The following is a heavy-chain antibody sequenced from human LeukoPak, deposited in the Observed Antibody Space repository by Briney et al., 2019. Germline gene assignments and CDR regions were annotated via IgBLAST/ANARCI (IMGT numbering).Heavy chain of an antibody. CDR2: MFSDGTS. CDR1: GGPVSSNDYY. D-gene: IGHD3-3*01. Sequence: SETLSLTCTVSGGPVSSNDYYWGWIRQPPGEGLEWIGSMFSDGTSYYNPSLRSRVTISVDTSKNQFSLKLSSVTAADTALYYCARHASITIFGGGVDSWGQGPLVTVSS. V-gene: IGHV4-39*01. CDR3: ARHASITIFGGGVDS. J-gene: IGHJ5*01.